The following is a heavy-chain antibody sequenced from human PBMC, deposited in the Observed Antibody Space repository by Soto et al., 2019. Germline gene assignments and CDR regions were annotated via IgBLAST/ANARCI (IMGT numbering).Heavy chain of an antibody. D-gene: IGHD6-19*01. CDR1: GFTFSSYG. V-gene: IGHV3-30*18. Sequence: QVQLVESGGGVVQPGRSLRLSCAASGFTFSSYGMHWVRQAPGKWLERVAVISYDGSNKYYADSVKGRFTISRDNSKNTLYLQMNSMRAEATAVYYCAKVPSYSSGWYGMDVWCQGTTVTVSS. CDR2: ISYDGSNK. J-gene: IGHJ6*02. CDR3: AKVPSYSSGWYGMDV.